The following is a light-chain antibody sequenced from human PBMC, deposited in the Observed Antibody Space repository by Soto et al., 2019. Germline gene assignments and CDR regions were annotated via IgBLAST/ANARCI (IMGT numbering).Light chain of an antibody. CDR2: GAS. V-gene: IGKV3-15*01. Sequence: ERVMTQSPATLSVSPGERATLSCRASQSVSSSVAWYQQKPGQAPRLLIYGASIRATGLPPRFSVSGSGTEFTLTISSLQSEDFAVYYCQQYNDWPLTFGGGTKVAIK. CDR3: QQYNDWPLT. CDR1: QSVSSS. J-gene: IGKJ4*01.